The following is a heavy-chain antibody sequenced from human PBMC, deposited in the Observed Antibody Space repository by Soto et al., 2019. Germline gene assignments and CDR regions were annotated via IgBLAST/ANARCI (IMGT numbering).Heavy chain of an antibody. J-gene: IGHJ3*02. CDR2: IKGDGSST. Sequence: GGSLRLSCAASGFTVNSNYMSWVRQAPGKGLVWVARIKGDGSSTGYADSVKGRFTISRENAKNTMYLQMNSVRAEDAAVYYCVREYDDGNACHQTDAFDIWGQGTMVTVSS. V-gene: IGHV3-74*01. D-gene: IGHD3-16*01. CDR1: GFTVNSNY. CDR3: VREYDDGNACHQTDAFDI.